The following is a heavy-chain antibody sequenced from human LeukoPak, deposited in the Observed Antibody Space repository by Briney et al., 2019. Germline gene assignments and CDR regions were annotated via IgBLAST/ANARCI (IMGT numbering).Heavy chain of an antibody. V-gene: IGHV4-38-2*02. CDR2: IYHSGST. J-gene: IGHJ5*02. D-gene: IGHD6-19*01. CDR1: GGSLSSYY. Sequence: SETLSLTCTVSGGSLSSYYWGWIRQPPGKGLEWIGSIYHSGSTYYNPSLKSRVTISVDTSKNQFSLKLSSVTAADTAVYYCARDRIAVADPPNWFDPWGQGTLVTVSS. CDR3: ARDRIAVADPPNWFDP.